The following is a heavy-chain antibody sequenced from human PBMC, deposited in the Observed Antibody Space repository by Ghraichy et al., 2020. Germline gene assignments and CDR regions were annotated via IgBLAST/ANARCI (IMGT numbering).Heavy chain of an antibody. J-gene: IGHJ4*02. V-gene: IGHV3-30*18. Sequence: GGSLRLSCAASGFTFSSYGMHWVRQAPGKGLEWVAVISYDGSNKYYADSVKGRFTISRDNSKNTLYLQMNSLRAEDTAVYYCAKDLWQWELPDYWGQGTLVTVSS. CDR3: AKDLWQWELPDY. CDR2: ISYDGSNK. D-gene: IGHD1-26*01. CDR1: GFTFSSYG.